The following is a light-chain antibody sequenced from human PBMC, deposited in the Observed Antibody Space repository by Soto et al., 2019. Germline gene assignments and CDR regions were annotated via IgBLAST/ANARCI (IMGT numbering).Light chain of an antibody. Sequence: EXVMTQSPATLSVSPGERATLSCRASHSVNSKLAWYQQKPGQAPRLLIYDASTRATGIPARFSGSGSGTEFTLTISSLQSEDFAVYYCQQYNNWPPITFGQGTRLEIK. CDR1: HSVNSK. CDR3: QQYNNWPPIT. J-gene: IGKJ5*01. CDR2: DAS. V-gene: IGKV3-15*01.